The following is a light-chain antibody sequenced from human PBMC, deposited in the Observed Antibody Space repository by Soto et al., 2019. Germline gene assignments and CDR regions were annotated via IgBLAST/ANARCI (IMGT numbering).Light chain of an antibody. J-gene: IGLJ3*02. CDR3: QSSDSSLSGWV. CDR2: GDY. Sequence: QSVLTQPPSVSGAPGQRVTISCTGSSSNIGAGYDVHWYQQRPGTAPKLLIFGDYNRPSGVPDRFSGSKSGTSASLVITGLQAEDEADYYCQSSDSSLSGWVFGGGTKLTVL. CDR1: SSNIGAGYD. V-gene: IGLV1-40*01.